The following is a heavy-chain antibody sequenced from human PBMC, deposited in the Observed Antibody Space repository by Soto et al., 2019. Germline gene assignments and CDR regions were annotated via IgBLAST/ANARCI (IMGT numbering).Heavy chain of an antibody. CDR2: MNPNSGNR. CDR1: GYTFTSYD. CDR3: ARVVTLCFGELDYWYFDL. V-gene: IGHV1-8*01. Sequence: ASVKVSCKASGYTFTSYDINWVRQATGQGLEWMGWMNPNSGNRGYAQKFQGRVTMTRNTSISTAYMELSSLRSEDTAVYYCARVVTLCFGELDYWYFDLWGRGNLVTVSS. J-gene: IGHJ2*01. D-gene: IGHD3-10*01.